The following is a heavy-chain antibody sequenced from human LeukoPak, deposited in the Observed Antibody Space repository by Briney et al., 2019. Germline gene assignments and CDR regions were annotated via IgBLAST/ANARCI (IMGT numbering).Heavy chain of an antibody. CDR3: AKGSGYDAQYYYYYMDV. D-gene: IGHD5-12*01. J-gene: IGHJ6*03. CDR2: IRYDGSNK. Sequence: GGSLRLSCAASGFTFTSYGMHWVRQAPGKGLEWVAFIRYDGSNKYYADSVKGRFTISRDNSKNTLYLQMSSLRAEDTAVYYCAKGSGYDAQYYYYYMDVWGKGTTGTISS. CDR1: GFTFTSYG. V-gene: IGHV3-30*02.